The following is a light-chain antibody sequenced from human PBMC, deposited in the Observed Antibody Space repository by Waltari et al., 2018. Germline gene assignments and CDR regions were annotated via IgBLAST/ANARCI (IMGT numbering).Light chain of an antibody. J-gene: IGLJ3*02. Sequence: QSALTQPASVSGSPGQSITISCTGTSSDIGGYNYVSWYQQHPGKAPKVMIYDVIKRLSWFSNRFSGSKSCNTASLTISGLQADDEADYYCTSYESGGTWVFGGGTKVTV. CDR2: DVI. CDR3: TSYESGGTWV. CDR1: SSDIGGYNY. V-gene: IGLV2-14*03.